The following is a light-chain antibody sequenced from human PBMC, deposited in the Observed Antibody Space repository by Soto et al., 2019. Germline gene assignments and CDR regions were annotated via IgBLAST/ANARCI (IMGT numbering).Light chain of an antibody. CDR2: ATS. Sequence: ETVMTQSPATLSVSPGERATLSCRTSQSVRGHLAWYQQKPGQIPRLLIYATSTRATGTPARFSGTGSETEFTLTISSLQSEDFAGYYCQQYDHWLPAFGQGTKVEIK. CDR3: QQYDHWLPA. V-gene: IGKV3-15*01. J-gene: IGKJ1*01. CDR1: QSVRGH.